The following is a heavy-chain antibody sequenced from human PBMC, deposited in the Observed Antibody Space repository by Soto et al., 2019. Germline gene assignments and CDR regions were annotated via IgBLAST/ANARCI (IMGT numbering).Heavy chain of an antibody. Sequence: SETLSLTCTVSGGSISSYYWSWIRQPPGKGLEWIGYICYSGSTNYNPSLKSRVTISVDTSKNQFSLKLSSVTAADAAIYFCAQGKISTTGLNYWGQGTLVTVSS. J-gene: IGHJ4*02. CDR3: AQGKISTTGLNY. V-gene: IGHV4-59*01. CDR2: ICYSGST. CDR1: GGSISSYY. D-gene: IGHD1-1*01.